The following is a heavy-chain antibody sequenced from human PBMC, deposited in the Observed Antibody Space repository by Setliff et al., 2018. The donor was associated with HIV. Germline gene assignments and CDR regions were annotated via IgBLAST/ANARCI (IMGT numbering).Heavy chain of an antibody. J-gene: IGHJ5*01. CDR2: IYYSGST. D-gene: IGHD3-22*01. CDR1: GGSISSGGYY. CDR3: ARTRYYYDSSDRYWVIDS. V-gene: IGHV4-61*08. Sequence: SETLSLTCNVSGGSISSGGYYWSWIRQPPGKGLEWIGYIYYSGSTNYNPSLKSRVTISVDTSKNQFSLKLSSVTAADTAAYFCARTRYYYDSSDRYWVIDSWGPGTLVTVSS.